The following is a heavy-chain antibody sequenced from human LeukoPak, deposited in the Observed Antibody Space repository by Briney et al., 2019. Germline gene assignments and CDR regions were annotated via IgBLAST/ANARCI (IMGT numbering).Heavy chain of an antibody. CDR1: GYTFTSYD. CDR2: MNPNSGNT. Sequence: GASVKVSCKASGYTFTSYDINWVRQATGQGLEWMGWMNPNSGNTGYAQKFQGRVTMTRNTSISTAYMELSSLRSEDTAVYYCARERTYGDPLDYWGQGTLVTVSS. CDR3: ARERTYGDPLDY. J-gene: IGHJ4*02. D-gene: IGHD4-17*01. V-gene: IGHV1-8*01.